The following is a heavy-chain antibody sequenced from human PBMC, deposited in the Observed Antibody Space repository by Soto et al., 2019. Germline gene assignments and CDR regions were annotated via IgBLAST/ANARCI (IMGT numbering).Heavy chain of an antibody. CDR2: IYWDDDK. CDR1: GGSISSGGYY. CDR3: VHRPEMATAHFDY. Sequence: TLSLTCTVSGGSISSGGYYWSWIRQPPGKALEWLARIYWDDDKRYSPSLKSRLTITKDTSKNQVVLTMTNMDPVDTATYYCVHRPEMATAHFDYWGQGTLVTVSS. V-gene: IGHV2-5*08. J-gene: IGHJ4*02. D-gene: IGHD5-18*01.